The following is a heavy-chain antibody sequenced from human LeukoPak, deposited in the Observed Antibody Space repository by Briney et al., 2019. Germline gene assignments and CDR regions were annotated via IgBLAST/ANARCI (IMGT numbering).Heavy chain of an antibody. D-gene: IGHD2-2*01. CDR3: ARVQKRYCSSTSCSLGIDY. CDR2: IWYDGSKK. V-gene: IGHV3-33*01. J-gene: IGHJ4*02. CDR1: GFTFSSYG. Sequence: AGSLRLSCAASGFTFSSYGMHWVRQAPGKGLERVAVIWYDGSKKYYADSVKSRFTISRDNSKNTLYLQMNSLRTDDTAVSYCARVQKRYCSSTSCSLGIDYWGQGTLVAVCS.